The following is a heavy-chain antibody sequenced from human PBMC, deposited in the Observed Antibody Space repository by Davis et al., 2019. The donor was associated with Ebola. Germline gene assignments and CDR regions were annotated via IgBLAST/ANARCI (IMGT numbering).Heavy chain of an antibody. V-gene: IGHV3-73*01. J-gene: IGHJ6*02. Sequence: GGSLRLSCAASGFTFSGSAMHWVRQASGKGLEWVGRIRSKANSYATAYAASVKGRFTISRDDSKNTAYLQMNSLKTEDTAVYYCAREPRIFGQLADVWGQGTTVTVSS. CDR1: GFTFSGSA. CDR3: AREPRIFGQLADV. D-gene: IGHD3-3*01. CDR2: IRSKANSYAT.